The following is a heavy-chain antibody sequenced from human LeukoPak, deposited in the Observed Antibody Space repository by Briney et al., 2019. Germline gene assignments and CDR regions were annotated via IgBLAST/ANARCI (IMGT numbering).Heavy chain of an antibody. CDR2: INSDGSST. J-gene: IGHJ4*02. Sequence: GGSLRLSCAASGFTFSGYWMHWVRQAPGKGLVWVSRINSDGSSTSYADSVKGRFTISRDSAKNTLYLQMNSLRAEDTAVYYCAGPAVAGEFDYWGQGTLVTVSS. CDR3: AGPAVAGEFDY. V-gene: IGHV3-74*01. CDR1: GFTFSGYW. D-gene: IGHD6-19*01.